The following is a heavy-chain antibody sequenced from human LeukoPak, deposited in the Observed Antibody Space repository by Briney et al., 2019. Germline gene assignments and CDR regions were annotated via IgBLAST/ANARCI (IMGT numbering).Heavy chain of an antibody. J-gene: IGHJ6*03. CDR1: GYTFTSYD. D-gene: IGHD1-26*01. V-gene: IGHV1-2*02. CDR2: MNPNSGGT. CDR3: AILSGSYYYHYMDV. Sequence: ASVKVSCKASGYTFTSYDINWLRQATGQGLEWMGWMNPNSGGTNYAQKFQGRVTITRDTSISTAYMELSRLRSYDTAVYYCAILSGSYYYHYMDVWGKGTTVTVSS.